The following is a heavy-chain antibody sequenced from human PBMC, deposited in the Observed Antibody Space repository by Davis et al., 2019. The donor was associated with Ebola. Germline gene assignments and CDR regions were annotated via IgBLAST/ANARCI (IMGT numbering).Heavy chain of an antibody. CDR2: IHYRETT. D-gene: IGHD3-10*01. CDR1: GGSISSNNYY. CDR3: VRPYGSLGATFDI. J-gene: IGHJ3*02. Sequence: SETLSLTCTVSGGSISSNNYYWGWIRQPPGKGLEWIGNIHYRETTSYNPSLEIRVTISFDSSKNQFSLELTSVTAADTAVYFCVRPYGSLGATFDIWGQGTVVTVSS. V-gene: IGHV4-39*01.